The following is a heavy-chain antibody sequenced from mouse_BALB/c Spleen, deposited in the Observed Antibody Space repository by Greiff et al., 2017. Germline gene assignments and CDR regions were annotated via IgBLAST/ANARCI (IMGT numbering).Heavy chain of an antibody. CDR1: GYTFTDYE. J-gene: IGHJ1*01. Sequence: VQLQQSGAELVRPGASVTLSCKASGYTFTDYEMHWVKQTPVHGLEWIGAIDPETGGTAYNQKFKGKATLTADKSSSTAYMELRSLTSEDSAVYYSTRRGGYWYFDVWGAGTTVTVSS. V-gene: IGHV1-15*01. CDR2: IDPETGGT. CDR3: TRRGGYWYFDV.